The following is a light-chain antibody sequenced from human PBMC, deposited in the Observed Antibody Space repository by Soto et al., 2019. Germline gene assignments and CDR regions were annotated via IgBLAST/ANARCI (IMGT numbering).Light chain of an antibody. Sequence: QSALTQPASVSGSPGQSITISCTGTSSDVGGYNYVSWYQQHPGKAPKLMIYEVSNRPSGVSNRFSGSKSGNTASLTIPGLQAEDEADYYCSSYTSSSTPFVLGTGTKVT. V-gene: IGLV2-14*01. CDR3: SSYTSSSTPFV. J-gene: IGLJ1*01. CDR1: SSDVGGYNY. CDR2: EVS.